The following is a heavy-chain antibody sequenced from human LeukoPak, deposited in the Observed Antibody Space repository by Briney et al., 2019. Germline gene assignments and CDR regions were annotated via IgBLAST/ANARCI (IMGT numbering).Heavy chain of an antibody. D-gene: IGHD3-10*01. CDR1: GFTFSSYA. CDR3: AKDQDRYGSGSWPFDY. J-gene: IGHJ4*02. Sequence: GGSLRLSCAASGFTFSSYAMSRVRPAPGKGLEWVSAISGSGGSTYYADSVKGRFTISRDNSKNTLYLQMNSLRAEDTAVYYCAKDQDRYGSGSWPFDYWGQGTLVTVSS. V-gene: IGHV3-23*01. CDR2: ISGSGGST.